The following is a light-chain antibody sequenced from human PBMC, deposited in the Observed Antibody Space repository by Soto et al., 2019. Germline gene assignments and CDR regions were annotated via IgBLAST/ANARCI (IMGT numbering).Light chain of an antibody. Sequence: DIQMTQSPSTLSASVGDRFTITCRASQSISNWLAWYQHKPGEAPKLLIYKASSLESGVPSRFSGSGSGTEFTLTISSLQPDDFATYYCQQYNGTFGQGTKVDIK. CDR2: KAS. CDR3: QQYNGT. J-gene: IGKJ1*01. CDR1: QSISNW. V-gene: IGKV1-5*03.